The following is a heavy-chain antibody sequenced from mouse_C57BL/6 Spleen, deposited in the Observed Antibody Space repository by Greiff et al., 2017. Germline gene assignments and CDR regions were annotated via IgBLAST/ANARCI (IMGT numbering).Heavy chain of an antibody. CDR2: IDPSDSET. D-gene: IGHD4-1*01. CDR1: GYTFTSYW. J-gene: IGHJ2*01. Sequence: VQLQQPGAELVRPGSSVKLSCKASGYTFTSYWMHWVKQRPIQGLEWIGNIDPSDSETHYNQKFKDKATLTVDKSSSTAYMQLSSLTSEDAAVYYCARGSLAGPIDYWGQGTTLTVSS. CDR3: ARGSLAGPIDY. V-gene: IGHV1-52*01.